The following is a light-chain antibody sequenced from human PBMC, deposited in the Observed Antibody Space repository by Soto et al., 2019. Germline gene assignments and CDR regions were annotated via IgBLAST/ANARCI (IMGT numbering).Light chain of an antibody. CDR2: AAS. V-gene: IGKV1-9*01. CDR1: QGISSY. CDR3: QQLHSYPAP. J-gene: IGKJ3*01. Sequence: DIQLTQSPSFLSASVGDRVTITCRASQGISSYLAWYQQKPGKAPKLLIYAASTLQGGVPSRFSGSGSGTEFTLTTSSLQPEDFATYYCQQLHSYPAPLGPGPKVAIK.